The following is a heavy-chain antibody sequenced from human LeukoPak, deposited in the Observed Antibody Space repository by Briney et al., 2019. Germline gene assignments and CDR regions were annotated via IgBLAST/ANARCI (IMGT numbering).Heavy chain of an antibody. D-gene: IGHD6-13*01. CDR3: ARPPGIAAASPHDY. CDR1: GGSISSSSYY. CDR2: SYYSGST. V-gene: IGHV4-39*01. J-gene: IGHJ4*02. Sequence: PSETLFLTCTVPGGSISSSSYYWGWIRQPPGKGLEWTGRSYYSGSTYYNPSLKSRVTISVDTSQNQFSLKLSSVTAADSAGYYCARPPGIAAASPHDYWGQGTLVTVSS.